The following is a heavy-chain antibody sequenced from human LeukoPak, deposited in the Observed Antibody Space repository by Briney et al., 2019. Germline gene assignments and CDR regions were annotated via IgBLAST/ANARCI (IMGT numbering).Heavy chain of an antibody. D-gene: IGHD6-13*01. CDR2: ISVSGGST. J-gene: IGHJ1*01. Sequence: PGGSLRLSCAASGFIFSSYAMTWVRQAPGKGLEWVSSISVSGGSTYYADSVKGRFTISRDNSKNTLYLQMNSLRAEDTAVYYCAKRVGYSSSWYILQHWGQGTLVTVSS. V-gene: IGHV3-23*01. CDR1: GFIFSSYA. CDR3: AKRVGYSSSWYILQH.